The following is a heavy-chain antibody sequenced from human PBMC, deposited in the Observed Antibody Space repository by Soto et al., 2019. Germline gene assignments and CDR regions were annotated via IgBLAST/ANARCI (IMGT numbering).Heavy chain of an antibody. CDR1: GFTFSSYG. CDR2: ISYDGSNK. Sequence: QVQLVESGGGVVQPGRSLRLSCAASGFTFSSYGMHWVRQAPGKGLEWVALISYDGSNKYYAEAVKGRFTISRDNSKNTLYLQMNSLRAEDTAMYFCAKDASSGYYRGNSFDYWGQGTPVTVSS. V-gene: IGHV3-30*18. D-gene: IGHD6-19*01. CDR3: AKDASSGYYRGNSFDY. J-gene: IGHJ4*02.